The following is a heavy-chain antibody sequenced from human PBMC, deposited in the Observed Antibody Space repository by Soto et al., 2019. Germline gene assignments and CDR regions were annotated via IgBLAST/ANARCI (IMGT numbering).Heavy chain of an antibody. CDR3: AKVSAYDILTGYPDFDH. J-gene: IGHJ4*02. CDR1: GFTISTYA. CDR2: ISGSGGST. D-gene: IGHD3-9*01. V-gene: IGHV3-23*01. Sequence: GGSLRLSCVVSGFTISTYAMTWVRQAPGKGLEWVSGISGSGGSTYYADSVKGRFTISRDNSKNTLYLQMNSLRAEDTAVYYCAKVSAYDILTGYPDFDHWGQGTLVTVSS.